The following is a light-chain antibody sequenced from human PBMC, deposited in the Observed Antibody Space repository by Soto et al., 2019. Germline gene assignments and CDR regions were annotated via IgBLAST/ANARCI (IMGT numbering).Light chain of an antibody. CDR3: QSYDSSLSDSV. Sequence: QSVLTQPPSVSGAPGQRVTISCTGTSSNIGASYHVHWYQQLPGTAPKLLIYGNSNRPSGVPDRFSGSKSGTSASLAITGLQAEDEADYYCQSYDSSLSDSVFGGGTKLTVL. V-gene: IGLV1-40*01. J-gene: IGLJ3*02. CDR2: GNS. CDR1: SSNIGASYH.